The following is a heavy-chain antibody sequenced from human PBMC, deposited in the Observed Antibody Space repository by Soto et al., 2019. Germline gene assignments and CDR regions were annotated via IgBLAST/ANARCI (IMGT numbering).Heavy chain of an antibody. CDR2: ISYDGSNK. CDR3: ARAESSSWHNFDY. V-gene: IGHV3-30-3*01. Sequence: QVQLVESGGGVVQPGRSLRLSCAASGFTFNRYTLHWVRQAPGKGLEWVAVISYDGSNKRYADSVQGRFTISRDNFKNTLYLQMNSLTPEDTAMYYCARAESSSWHNFDYWGQGTLVTVSS. J-gene: IGHJ4*02. D-gene: IGHD6-13*01. CDR1: GFTFNRYT.